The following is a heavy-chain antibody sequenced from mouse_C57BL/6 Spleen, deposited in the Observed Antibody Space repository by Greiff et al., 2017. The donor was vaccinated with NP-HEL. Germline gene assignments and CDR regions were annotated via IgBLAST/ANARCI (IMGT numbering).Heavy chain of an antibody. CDR3: ARPEEGSSSAWFDY. D-gene: IGHD1-1*01. CDR2: IDPSDSYT. CDR1: GYTFTSYW. Sequence: VQLQQPGAELVKPGASVKLSCKASGYTFTSYWMQWVKQRPGQGLEWIGEIDPSDSYTTYNQKFKGKATFTVDTSSTSAYMQRSSLTSEGSAVYYCARPEEGSSSAWFDYGGQGTLVPVSA. V-gene: IGHV1-50*01. J-gene: IGHJ3*01.